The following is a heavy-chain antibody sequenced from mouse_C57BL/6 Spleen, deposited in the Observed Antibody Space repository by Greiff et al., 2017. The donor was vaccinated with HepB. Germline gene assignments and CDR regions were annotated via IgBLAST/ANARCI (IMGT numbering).Heavy chain of an antibody. CDR2: IHPNSGST. CDR1: GYTFTSYW. Sequence: QVQLQQPGAELVKPGASVKLSCKASGYTFTSYWMHWVKQRPGQGLEWIGMIHPNSGSTNYNEKFKSKATLTVDKSSSTAYMQLSSLTSEDSAVYYCARKGDYYAMDYWGQGTSVTVSS. V-gene: IGHV1-64*01. CDR3: ARKGDYYAMDY. J-gene: IGHJ4*01.